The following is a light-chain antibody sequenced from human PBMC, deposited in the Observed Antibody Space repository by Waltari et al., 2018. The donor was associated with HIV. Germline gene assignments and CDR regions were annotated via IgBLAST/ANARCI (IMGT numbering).Light chain of an antibody. V-gene: IGKV1-12*02. J-gene: IGKJ4*01. CDR1: HIGSW. CDR3: QQSNSFPSFT. Sequence: DIQMTQSPFSVSASLGDRVTITYRASHIGSWLGWYQQKPGKAPKFLIYAASTLQSGVPSRFSGSISGTNFTLTINSLQPEDFASYYCQQSNSFPSFTFGGGTKVEIK. CDR2: AAS.